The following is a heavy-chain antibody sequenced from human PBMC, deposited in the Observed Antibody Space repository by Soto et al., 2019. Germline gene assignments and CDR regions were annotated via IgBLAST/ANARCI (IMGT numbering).Heavy chain of an antibody. CDR2: IYYSGNT. J-gene: IGHJ4*02. Sequence: QVQLQESGPGLVKPSQTLSLTCTVSDGSISSADYYWSWIRQPPGKGLEWIGYIYYSGNTYYNPSLKSRLAMSIDTSKNQFSLKLTSVTAPDTAVYYCARGPYSSYDYILEYWGPGTLVTVSS. CDR3: ARGPYSSYDYILEY. V-gene: IGHV4-30-4*01. D-gene: IGHD5-12*01. CDR1: DGSISSADYY.